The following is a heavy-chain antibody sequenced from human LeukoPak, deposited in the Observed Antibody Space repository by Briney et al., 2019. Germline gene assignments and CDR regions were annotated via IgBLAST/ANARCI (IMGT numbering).Heavy chain of an antibody. Sequence: GGSLRLSCVASGFTFSRYTMHWVRQTPGKGLEWVAVISLDRVTTFYADSVKGRFTISRDNSKNTLYLQMNSLRAEDTAVYYCARDHCSSTSCYDPYFDYWGQGTLVTVSS. V-gene: IGHV3-30-3*01. CDR3: ARDHCSSTSCYDPYFDY. CDR1: GFTFSRYT. D-gene: IGHD2-2*01. J-gene: IGHJ4*02. CDR2: ISLDRVTT.